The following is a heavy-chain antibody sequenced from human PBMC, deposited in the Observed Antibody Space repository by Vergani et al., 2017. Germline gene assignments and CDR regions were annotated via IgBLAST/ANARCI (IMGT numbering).Heavy chain of an antibody. J-gene: IGHJ6*03. D-gene: IGHD6-25*01. V-gene: IGHV4-38-2*02. CDR3: ARVDTQVPATSHFYYMDV. CDR2: LHHNGAT. CDR1: NFFISSNAYY. Sequence: QVQLKESGPGLVKPSETLSLTCTVSNFFISSNAYYWGWIRQAPGRGLEWIGSLHHNGATSHNPSLRSRLTISVDTSQNQFSLKLRSVTAADTAVYYCARVDTQVPATSHFYYMDVWGKGTTVVVSS.